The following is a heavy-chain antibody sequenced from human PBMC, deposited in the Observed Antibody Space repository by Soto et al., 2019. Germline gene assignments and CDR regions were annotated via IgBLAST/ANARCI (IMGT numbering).Heavy chain of an antibody. CDR1: GYTFTSYY. J-gene: IGHJ4*02. CDR3: ARDLPPVDY. Sequence: ASVKVSCKASGYTFTSYYVHWVRQAPGQGLEWMGWISAYNGNTNYAQNLQGRVTMTTDTSTSTAYMELRSLRSDDTAVYYCARDLPPVDYWGQGTLVTVSS. V-gene: IGHV1-18*04. CDR2: ISAYNGNT.